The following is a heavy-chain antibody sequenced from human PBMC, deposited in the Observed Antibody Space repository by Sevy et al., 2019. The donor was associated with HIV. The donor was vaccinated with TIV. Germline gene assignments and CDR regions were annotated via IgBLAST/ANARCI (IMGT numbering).Heavy chain of an antibody. CDR1: GFTFSTYT. CDR3: ARDGGCTSTSCLLYFDY. V-gene: IGHV3-21*01. J-gene: IGHJ4*02. D-gene: IGHD2-2*01. CDR2: ISSGSSYI. Sequence: GGSLRLSCAASGFTFSTYTMNWVRQAPGKGLEWVSSISSGSSYIYYADSVKGRFTISKDNARNSLYLQLNSLRAEDTAIYYCARDGGCTSTSCLLYFDYWGQGTPVTASS.